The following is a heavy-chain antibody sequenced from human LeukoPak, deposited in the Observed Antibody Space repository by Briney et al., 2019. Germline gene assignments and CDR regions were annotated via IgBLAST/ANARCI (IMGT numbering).Heavy chain of an antibody. J-gene: IGHJ4*02. V-gene: IGHV4-39*01. Sequence: KPSETLSLTCTVSGGSINSNNYFWGWLRQPPGQGLEWIGSIYYTGTTYYNPSLKSRVTISLDTSKNQFSLNLRSVTAADTAIYYCASGGYEYVWGSGDHWGQGTLVTVSS. CDR1: GGSINSNNYF. CDR3: ASGGYEYVWGSGDH. CDR2: IYYTGTT. D-gene: IGHD3-16*01.